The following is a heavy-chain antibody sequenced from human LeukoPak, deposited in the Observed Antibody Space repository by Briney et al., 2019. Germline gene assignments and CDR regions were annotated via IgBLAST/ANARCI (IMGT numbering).Heavy chain of an antibody. CDR1: GGSISSSSYY. CDR2: IYYSGST. J-gene: IGHJ4*02. Sequence: SETLSLTCTVSGGSISSSSYYWGWIRQPPGKGLEWIGSIYYSGSTYYNPSLKSRVTISVDTSKNQFSLKPSSVTAADTAVYYCARRPFYYYDSSGYYDYWGQGTLVTVSS. CDR3: ARRPFYYYDSSGYYDY. V-gene: IGHV4-39*01. D-gene: IGHD3-22*01.